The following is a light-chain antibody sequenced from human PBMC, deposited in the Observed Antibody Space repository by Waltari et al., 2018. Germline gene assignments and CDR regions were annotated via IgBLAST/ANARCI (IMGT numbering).Light chain of an antibody. CDR1: SSNTGAGYD. J-gene: IGLJ2*01. Sequence: QSGLTQPPSVSGAPGQRVTIPCTGSSSNTGAGYDLPWYQLLPGTAPKVHIYGNTNRPSGVPDRFSGSKSGTSASLAITGLQAEDEADYYCQSYDNSLNSVFGGGTKLTVL. CDR2: GNT. V-gene: IGLV1-40*01. CDR3: QSYDNSLNSV.